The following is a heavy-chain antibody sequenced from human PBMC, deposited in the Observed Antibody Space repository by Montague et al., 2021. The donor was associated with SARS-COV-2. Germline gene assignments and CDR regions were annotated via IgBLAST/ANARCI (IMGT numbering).Heavy chain of an antibody. D-gene: IGHD3-3*01. CDR3: ARRYDFYRAEAYDL. V-gene: IGHV2-5*02. CDR2: IYWDGDQ. CDR1: GFSLNTDGVG. Sequence: PALVKPTQTLTLTCVFSGFSLNTDGVGVAWIRRPPGKALEWLALIYWDGDQRYSPSLKTRVTITKDTSRNRVVLTMANLDPVDTATYYCARRYDFYRAEAYDLWGQGTMVNVSS. J-gene: IGHJ3*01.